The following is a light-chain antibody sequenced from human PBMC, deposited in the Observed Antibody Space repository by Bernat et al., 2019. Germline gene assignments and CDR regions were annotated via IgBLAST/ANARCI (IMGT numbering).Light chain of an antibody. V-gene: IGLV2-23*02. CDR1: NSDVGAYDH. CDR3: CSHAGPTFWL. J-gene: IGLJ3*02. Sequence: QSALTQPASVSGSPGQSIAISCTGTNSDVGAYDHVSWYQQHPGKVPKLIIYEVTRRPSGVSDRFSGSKSGNTASLTISGLQADDEADYYCCSHAGPTFWLFGGGTRLTVL. CDR2: EVT.